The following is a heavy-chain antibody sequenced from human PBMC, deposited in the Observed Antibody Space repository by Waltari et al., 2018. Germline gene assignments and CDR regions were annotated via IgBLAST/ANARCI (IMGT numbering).Heavy chain of an antibody. J-gene: IGHJ4*02. CDR1: GSTFTSYG. CDR3: ARVRVGDYGDFNFDY. D-gene: IGHD4-17*01. V-gene: IGHV1-18*01. CDR2: ISAYNGNT. Sequence: QVQLVQSGAEVKKPGASVKVSCKASGSTFTSYGISWVGQAPGQGLEWMGWISAYNGNTNYAQKLQGRVTMTTDTSTSTAYMELRSLRSDDTAVYYCARVRVGDYGDFNFDYWGQGTLVTVSS.